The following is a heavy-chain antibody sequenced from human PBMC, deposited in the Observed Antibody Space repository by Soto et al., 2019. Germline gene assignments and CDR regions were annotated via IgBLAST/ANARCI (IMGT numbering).Heavy chain of an antibody. Sequence: QVQLVQSGAEVRKPGASVKVSCKASGYTFTTYGISWVRQAPGQGLEWMGWISGYDGHTKYAQKFQGRIIMITDTSTSTVYMDLRSLRSDDTAVYYCAGEGEMPYYYYALDVWGQGTTVTVSS. D-gene: IGHD3-16*01. V-gene: IGHV1-18*01. CDR1: GYTFTTYG. CDR3: AGEGEMPYYYYALDV. J-gene: IGHJ6*02. CDR2: ISGYDGHT.